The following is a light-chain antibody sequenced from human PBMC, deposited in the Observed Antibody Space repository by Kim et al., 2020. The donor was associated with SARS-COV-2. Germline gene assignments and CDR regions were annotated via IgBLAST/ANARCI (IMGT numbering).Light chain of an antibody. CDR3: AAWDDSLNPHVV. Sequence: RVTISCSGSSSKIGGNTVNWYQQLPGTAPKLLIYSDTQRPSGVPDRFSGSKSGTSASLAISGLQSEDEADYYCAAWDDSLNPHVVFGGGTQLTVL. J-gene: IGLJ2*01. V-gene: IGLV1-44*01. CDR1: SSKIGGNT. CDR2: SDT.